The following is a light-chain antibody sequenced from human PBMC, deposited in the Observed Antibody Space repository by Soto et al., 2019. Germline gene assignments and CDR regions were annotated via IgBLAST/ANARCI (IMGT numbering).Light chain of an antibody. CDR2: GAS. J-gene: IGKJ5*01. CDR3: QQYKNPPAVT. Sequence: MSHCAASLIAPVSDSVTVSCRAIQSVSSSYLAWYQQKPGQAPRLLIYGASTRATGIPARFSGSGSGTEFTLTISSLQSEHFPAHYCQQYKNPPAVTVGPGIRREI. V-gene: IGKV3-15*01. CDR1: QSVSSSY.